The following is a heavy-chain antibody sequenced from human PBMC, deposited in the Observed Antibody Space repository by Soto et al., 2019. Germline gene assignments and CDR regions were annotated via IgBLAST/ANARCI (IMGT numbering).Heavy chain of an antibody. D-gene: IGHD3-10*01. Sequence: EVQLVESGGVLVQPGGSLRLSCAASGFTLSDHYMDWVRQAPGKGLEWVGRVRSKANDHTTEYAASVKGRFTVSSDDSMNSLYLQMNSLKTEDTAVYYCVRTSHYGSGTWNFDSWGQGTLVTVSS. V-gene: IGHV3-72*01. CDR3: VRTSHYGSGTWNFDS. J-gene: IGHJ4*02. CDR1: GFTLSDHY. CDR2: VRSKANDHTT.